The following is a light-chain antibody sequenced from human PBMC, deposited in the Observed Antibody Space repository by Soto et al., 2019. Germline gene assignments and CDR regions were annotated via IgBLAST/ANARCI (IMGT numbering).Light chain of an antibody. CDR2: LNSDGSH. CDR1: SGHSSYA. CDR3: QTWGTGIPWV. J-gene: IGLJ3*02. Sequence: QHVLTQSPSDSASLGASVKLTCTLSSGHSSYAIAWHQQQTEKGPRYLMKLNSDGSHSKGDGIPDRFSGSSSGAERYLTISSLQSEDEADYYCQTWGTGIPWVFGGGTKLTVL. V-gene: IGLV4-69*01.